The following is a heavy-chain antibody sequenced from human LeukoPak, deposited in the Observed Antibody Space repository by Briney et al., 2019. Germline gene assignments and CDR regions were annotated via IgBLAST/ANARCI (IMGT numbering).Heavy chain of an antibody. Sequence: ESLKISCKGSGYTFTSYWIGWVRQVPGKGLEWMGIIYPGDSDARYSPSFQGQVTISVDKSISTAYLQWSSLKASDTALYLCARHLRASGGHFYAMDVWGQGTTVTVSS. V-gene: IGHV5-51*01. CDR2: IYPGDSDA. D-gene: IGHD2-15*01. CDR1: GYTFTSYW. CDR3: ARHLRASGGHFYAMDV. J-gene: IGHJ6*02.